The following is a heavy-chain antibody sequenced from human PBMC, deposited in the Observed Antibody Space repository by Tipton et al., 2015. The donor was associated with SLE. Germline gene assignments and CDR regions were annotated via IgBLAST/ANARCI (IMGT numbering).Heavy chain of an antibody. D-gene: IGHD6-19*01. CDR3: ATGVAVAPDY. V-gene: IGHV3-30*04. CDR1: GFTFSSYA. Sequence: SLRLSCAASGFTFSSYAMHWVRQAPGKGLEWVAVISYDGSNKYYPDSVKGRFTISRDNSKNTLYLQMNSLTTEDTAVFYCATGVAVAPDYWGQGTLVTVSS. J-gene: IGHJ4*02. CDR2: ISYDGSNK.